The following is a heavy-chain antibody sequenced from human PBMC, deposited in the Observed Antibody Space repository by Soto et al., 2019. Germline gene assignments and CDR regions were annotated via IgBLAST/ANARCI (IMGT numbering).Heavy chain of an antibody. CDR2: IYYSGST. V-gene: IGHV4-30-4*01. J-gene: IGHJ4*02. Sequence: KPSETLSLTCTVSGGSISSGDYYWSWIRQPPGKGLEWIGYIYYSGSTYHNPSLKSRVTISVDTSKNQFSLKLSSVTAADTAVYYCASSNPLRGYSYGSRFDYWGQGTLVTVSS. CDR3: ASSNPLRGYSYGSRFDY. CDR1: GGSISSGDYY. D-gene: IGHD5-18*01.